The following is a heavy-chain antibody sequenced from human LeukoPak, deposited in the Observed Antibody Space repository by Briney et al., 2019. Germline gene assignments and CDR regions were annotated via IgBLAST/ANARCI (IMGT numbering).Heavy chain of an antibody. CDR3: ARDPLGYCSGGSCYQPFDH. CDR2: ISSSSSYI. CDR1: EFTFSSYS. V-gene: IGHV3-21*01. J-gene: IGHJ4*02. D-gene: IGHD2-15*01. Sequence: PGGSLRLSCAASEFTFSSYSMNWVRQAPGKGLEWVSSISSSSSYIYYADSVKGRFTISRDNAKNSLYLQMNSLRAEDTAVYYCARDPLGYCSGGSCYQPFDHWGQGTLVTDSS.